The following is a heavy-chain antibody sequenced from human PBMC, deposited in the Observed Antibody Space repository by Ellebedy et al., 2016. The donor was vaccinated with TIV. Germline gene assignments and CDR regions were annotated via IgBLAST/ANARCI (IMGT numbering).Heavy chain of an antibody. V-gene: IGHV1-2*02. D-gene: IGHD6-13*01. Sequence: ASVKVSCKASGYTFTGYYMHWVRQAPGQGLEWMGWINPNSGGTNYAQKFQGRVTMTRDTSISTAYMELSRLRSDDTAVYYCAGLDIAAAGIGWYFDLWGRGTLVTVSS. CDR2: INPNSGGT. CDR3: AGLDIAAAGIGWYFDL. CDR1: GYTFTGYY. J-gene: IGHJ2*01.